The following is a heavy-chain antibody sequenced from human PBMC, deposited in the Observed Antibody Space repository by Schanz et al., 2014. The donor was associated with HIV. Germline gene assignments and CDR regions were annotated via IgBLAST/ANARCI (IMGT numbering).Heavy chain of an antibody. V-gene: IGHV1-69*06. D-gene: IGHD6-6*01. CDR3: ARGSSIAGRPFDQ. J-gene: IGHJ4*02. CDR1: GGTFTNYA. Sequence: QVQLVQSGAEVKKPGASVTVSCKTSGGTFTNYAISWVRQAPGQGLQWMGGIIPFFGTANYAQTLQGRVTITADKSTSTAYLDLSGLRSEDTAVYYCARGSSIAGRPFDQWGQGALVTVS. CDR2: IIPFFGTA.